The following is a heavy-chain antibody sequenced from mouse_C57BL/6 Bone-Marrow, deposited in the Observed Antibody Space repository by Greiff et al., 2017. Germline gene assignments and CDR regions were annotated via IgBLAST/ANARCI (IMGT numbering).Heavy chain of an antibody. CDR1: GYTFTDYY. CDR3: ARGRPKGFAY. V-gene: IGHV1-19*01. CDR2: INPYNGGT. Sequence: VQLQQSGPVLMKPGASVKMSCKASGYTFTDYYMNWVKQSHGKSLEWIGVINPYNGGTSYNQKFKGKATLTVDKSSSTAYMELNSLTSEDSAVYYCARGRPKGFAYWGQGTLVTVSA. J-gene: IGHJ3*01.